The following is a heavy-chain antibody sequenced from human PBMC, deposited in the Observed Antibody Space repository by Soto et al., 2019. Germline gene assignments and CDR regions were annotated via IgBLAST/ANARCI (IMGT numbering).Heavy chain of an antibody. J-gene: IGHJ5*02. D-gene: IGHD3-3*01. CDR2: IYWNDDK. CDR3: AHSPNYDFWSGYYTGIWFDP. V-gene: IGHV2-5*01. CDR1: GFSLSTSGVG. Sequence: SGPTLVKPTQTLTLTCTFSGFSLSTSGVGVGWIRQPPGKALEWLALIYWNDDKRYSPSLKSRLTITKDTSKNQVVLTMTNMDPVDTATYYCAHSPNYDFWSGYYTGIWFDPWGQGTLVTVSS.